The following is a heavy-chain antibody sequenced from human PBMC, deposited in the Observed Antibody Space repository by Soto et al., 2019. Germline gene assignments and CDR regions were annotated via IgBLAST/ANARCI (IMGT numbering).Heavy chain of an antibody. CDR1: GGSISSSSYY. Sequence: SETLSLTCTVSGGSISSSSYYWGWIRQPPGKGLEWIGSIYYSGSTYYNPSLKSRVTISVDTSKNQFSLKLSSVTAADTAVYYCARGPQRMDALDSWGQGTTDTGSS. CDR2: IYYSGST. D-gene: IGHD6-25*01. CDR3: ARGPQRMDALDS. V-gene: IGHV4-39*01. J-gene: IGHJ3*02.